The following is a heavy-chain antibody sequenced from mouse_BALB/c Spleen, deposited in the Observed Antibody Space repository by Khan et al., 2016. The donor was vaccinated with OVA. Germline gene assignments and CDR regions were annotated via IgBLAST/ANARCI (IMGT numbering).Heavy chain of an antibody. V-gene: IGHV1S136*01. CDR2: ISSNSDGS. CDR1: GYTFYSYV. J-gene: IGHJ3*01. D-gene: IGHD1-1*01. Sequence: VQLQQSGPELVKPGASGQMFCKASGYTFYSYVMQWVKQKPGQGLGGNGYISSNSDGSKNNEKFRGKATLTSDKSSSKGYLALSSLAFKASAVFSCSRALYYFDSAYERFAYWGQGTLVTVSA. CDR3: SRALYYFDSAYERFAY.